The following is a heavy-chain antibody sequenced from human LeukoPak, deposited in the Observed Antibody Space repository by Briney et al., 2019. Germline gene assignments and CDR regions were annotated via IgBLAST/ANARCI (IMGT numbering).Heavy chain of an antibody. D-gene: IGHD2-2*02. CDR2: IIPIFGTA. Sequence: SVKVSCKASGGTFSSYAISWVRQAPGQGLEWMGGIIPIFGTANYAQKFQGIVTITADESTSTVYMELSSLRSEDTAVYYCAGGADVGLYTFDYWGQGTLVTVSS. V-gene: IGHV1-69*13. CDR3: AGGADVGLYTFDY. J-gene: IGHJ4*02. CDR1: GGTFSSYA.